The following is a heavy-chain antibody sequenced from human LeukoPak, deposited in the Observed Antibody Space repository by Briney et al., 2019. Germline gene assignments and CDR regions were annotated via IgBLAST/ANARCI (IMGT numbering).Heavy chain of an antibody. CDR1: GGSISSYY. D-gene: IGHD5-12*01. J-gene: IGHJ6*02. CDR2: IYTSGST. Sequence: SETLSLTCTVSGGSISSYYWSWIRQPAGKGLEWIGRIYTSGSTNYNPSLKSRVTMSVDTSKNQFSLKLSSVTAADTAVYYCARDLSDIVATINYYYGMDVWGQGTTVTVSS. V-gene: IGHV4-4*07. CDR3: ARDLSDIVATINYYYGMDV.